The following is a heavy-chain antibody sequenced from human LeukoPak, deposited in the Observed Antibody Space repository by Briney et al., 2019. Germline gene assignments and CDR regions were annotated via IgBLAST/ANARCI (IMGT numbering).Heavy chain of an antibody. CDR2: IYSGGST. D-gene: IGHD2-21*02. V-gene: IGHV3-53*01. CDR3: ARDPFHCGGDCYSGFS. CDR1: GFTFSSNY. J-gene: IGHJ5*02. Sequence: GGSLRLSCAASGFTFSSNYMSWVRQAPGKGLEWVSVIYSGGSTYYADSVKGRFTISRDNSKNTLYPQMNSLRAEDTAVYYCARDPFHCGGDCYSGFSWGQGTLVTVSS.